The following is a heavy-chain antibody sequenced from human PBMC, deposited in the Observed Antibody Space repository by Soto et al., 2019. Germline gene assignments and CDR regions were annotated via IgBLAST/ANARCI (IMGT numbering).Heavy chain of an antibody. D-gene: IGHD6-6*01. CDR2: IYTSGST. J-gene: IGHJ6*02. Sequence: SETLSLTCTVSGGAISSYYWSWIRQPAGKGLEWIGRIYTSGSTNDNPCIKSRVTRSVDTSKNQFSLKLSSVTAADTAVYYCARVRIAARTGEYGMDVWGQGTTVTVSS. V-gene: IGHV4-4*07. CDR3: ARVRIAARTGEYGMDV. CDR1: GGAISSYY.